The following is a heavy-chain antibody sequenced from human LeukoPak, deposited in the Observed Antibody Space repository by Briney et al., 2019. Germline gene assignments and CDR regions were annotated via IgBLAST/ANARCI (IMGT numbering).Heavy chain of an antibody. CDR2: IYYSGTT. V-gene: IGHV4-39*07. CDR1: GGSITSSSHH. J-gene: IGHJ4*02. CDR3: ARDDRGYSYGVPGY. D-gene: IGHD5-18*01. Sequence: PSETLSLTCTVSGGSITSSSHHWGWLRQPPGKGLEWIGSIYYSGTTYYKPSLRSRVTISVDTSKNQFYLRLTSVTAADSAMYYCARDDRGYSYGVPGYWGQGTLVTVSS.